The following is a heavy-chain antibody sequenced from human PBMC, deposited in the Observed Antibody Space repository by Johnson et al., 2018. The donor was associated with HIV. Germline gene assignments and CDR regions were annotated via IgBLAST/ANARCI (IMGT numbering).Heavy chain of an antibody. D-gene: IGHD2-21*01. CDR2: INSGGSVR. CDR3: ARHTGYDAFDI. V-gene: IGHV3-11*04. CDR1: GFTVSSNY. Sequence: QVHLVESGGGLVQPGGSLRLSCAVSGFTVSSNYMNWVRQVPGKGLVWVSGINSGGSVRYYADSVRGRFPISRDNAENSLDLQLNSLRAEDTAGSYCARHTGYDAFDIWGQGTMLTVSS. J-gene: IGHJ3*02.